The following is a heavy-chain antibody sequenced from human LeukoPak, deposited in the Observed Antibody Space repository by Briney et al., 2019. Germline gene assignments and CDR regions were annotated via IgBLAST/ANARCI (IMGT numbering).Heavy chain of an antibody. V-gene: IGHV3-30-3*01. D-gene: IGHD5-12*01. CDR1: GFTFSSYP. CDR2: ISYDGSNK. CDR3: ARDRKVATDYYYYGMDV. J-gene: IGHJ6*02. Sequence: GRSLRLSCAASGFTFSSYPMHWVRQAPGKGLEWVAVISYDGSNKYYADSVKGRFTISRDNSKNTLYLQMNSLRAEDTAVYYCARDRKVATDYYYYGMDVWGQGTTVTVSS.